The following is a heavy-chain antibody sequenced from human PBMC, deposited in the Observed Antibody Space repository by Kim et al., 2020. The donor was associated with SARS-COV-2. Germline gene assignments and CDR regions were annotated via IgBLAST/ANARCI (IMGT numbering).Heavy chain of an antibody. J-gene: IGHJ5*02. Sequence: GESLKISCKGSGYSFTSYWISWVRQMPGKGLEWMGRIDPSDSYTNYSPSFQGHVTISADKSISTAYLQWSSLKASDTAMYYCARHYYGSGRYSNWFDPWGQGTLVTVSS. CDR3: ARHYYGSGRYSNWFDP. CDR1: GYSFTSYW. V-gene: IGHV5-10-1*01. CDR2: IDPSDSYT. D-gene: IGHD3-10*01.